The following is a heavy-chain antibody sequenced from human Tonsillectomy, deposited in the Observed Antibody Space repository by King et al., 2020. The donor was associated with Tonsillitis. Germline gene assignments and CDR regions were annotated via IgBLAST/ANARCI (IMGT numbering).Heavy chain of an antibody. Sequence: VQLVESGGGLVKPGGSLRLSCAASGFTFSSYSMNWVRQAPGKGLEWVSSISSSSSYIYYADSVKGRFTISRDNAKNSLYLKMNSLRAEDTAVYYCARGSLGYCSGGSCYPGDWGQGTLVTVSS. D-gene: IGHD2-15*01. CDR3: ARGSLGYCSGGSCYPGD. V-gene: IGHV3-21*01. CDR2: ISSSSSYI. CDR1: GFTFSSYS. J-gene: IGHJ4*02.